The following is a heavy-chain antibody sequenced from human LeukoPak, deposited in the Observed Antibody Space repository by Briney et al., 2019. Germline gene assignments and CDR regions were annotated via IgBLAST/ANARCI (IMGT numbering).Heavy chain of an antibody. CDR2: IKEDGSEK. CDR3: AKDSRVVAAQNFDY. V-gene: IGHV3-7*03. D-gene: IGHD2-15*01. J-gene: IGHJ4*02. Sequence: GGSLRLSCAASGFNFSSHWVTWVRQAPGKGLEWVANIKEDGSEKDYVDSVKGRFTISRDNAKNSLYLQMSSLRAEDTAVYYCAKDSRVVAAQNFDYWGQGTLVTVSS. CDR1: GFNFSSHW.